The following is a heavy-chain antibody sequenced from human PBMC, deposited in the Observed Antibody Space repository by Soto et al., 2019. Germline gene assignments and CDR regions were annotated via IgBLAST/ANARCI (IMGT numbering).Heavy chain of an antibody. J-gene: IGHJ4*02. D-gene: IGHD3-10*01. CDR3: ALDYYGSGTSFDC. CDR2: ISSSRSTI. CDR1: GFTFSSYS. V-gene: IGHV3-48*01. Sequence: EVQLVESGGGLVQPGGSLRLSCAASGFTFSSYSMNWVRQAPGKGLEWVSYISSSRSTIYYADSVKGRFTISRDNAKKSLFLQMNTLRAEDTAVYYLALDYYGSGTSFDCCGQGTLVTFSA.